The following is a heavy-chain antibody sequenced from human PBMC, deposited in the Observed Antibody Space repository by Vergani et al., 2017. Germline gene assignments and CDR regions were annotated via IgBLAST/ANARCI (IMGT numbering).Heavy chain of an antibody. V-gene: IGHV4-34*01. Sequence: QVQLQQWGGGLLKPSETLSLTCVVNGGSFTSYHWTWIRQSPGEGLEWVGDIDHTGRPDYNPSLKSRLIMSVDKSRNQFSLTLNSVTATDTAIYFCARVNTETNGHLYYYYYMDVWGQGIAVTVS. J-gene: IGHJ6*03. CDR3: ARVNTETNGHLYYYYYMDV. CDR2: IDHTGRP. D-gene: IGHD4-11*01. CDR1: GGSFTSYH.